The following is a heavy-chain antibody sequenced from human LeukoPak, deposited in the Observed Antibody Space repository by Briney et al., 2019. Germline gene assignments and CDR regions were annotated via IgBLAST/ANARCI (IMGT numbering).Heavy chain of an antibody. V-gene: IGHV3-53*01. CDR2: IYSGGST. Sequence: GGSLRLSCAASGFTFSSNYMSWVRQAPGKGLEWVSVIYSGGSTYYADSVKGRFTISRDNSKNTLYLQMNSLRAEDTAVYYCARLESSGYYFFDYWGQGTLVTVSS. CDR1: GFTFSSNY. CDR3: ARLESSGYYFFDY. J-gene: IGHJ4*02. D-gene: IGHD3-22*01.